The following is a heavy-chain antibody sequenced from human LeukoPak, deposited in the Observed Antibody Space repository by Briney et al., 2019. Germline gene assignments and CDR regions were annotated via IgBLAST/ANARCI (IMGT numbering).Heavy chain of an antibody. CDR3: ATYYYDSSGYTRYFDY. CDR2: INEDGSEE. CDR1: GFTFSIYW. J-gene: IGHJ4*02. D-gene: IGHD3-22*01. Sequence: PGGSLRLSCAASGFTFSIYWMSWVRQAPGKGLEWVANINEDGSEEYYLDSVKGRFTISRDNAKNSLYLQMNSLRADDTAVYYCATYYYDSSGYTRYFDYWGQGTLVTVSS. V-gene: IGHV3-7*01.